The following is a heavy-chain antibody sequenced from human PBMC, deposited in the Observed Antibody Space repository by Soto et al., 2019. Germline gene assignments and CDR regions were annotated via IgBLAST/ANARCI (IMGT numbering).Heavy chain of an antibody. CDR2: INPSGGST. V-gene: IGHV1-46*01. J-gene: IGHJ6*04. Sequence: ASVKVSCKASGYTFTSYYMHWVRQAPGQGLEWMGIINPSGGSTSYAQKLQGRVTMTRDTSTSTVYMELSSLRSEDTAVYYCARDADVLLWFGELLHQALDVWGEGTTVTVSS. D-gene: IGHD3-10*01. CDR1: GYTFTSYY. CDR3: ARDADVLLWFGELLHQALDV.